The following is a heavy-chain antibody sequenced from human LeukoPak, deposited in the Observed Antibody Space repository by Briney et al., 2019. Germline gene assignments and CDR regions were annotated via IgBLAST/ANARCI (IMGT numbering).Heavy chain of an antibody. CDR3: ARVWEWDLLDY. CDR1: GFTFSSYW. J-gene: IGHJ4*02. CDR2: IKQDGSEK. D-gene: IGHD1-26*01. Sequence: GGSLRLSCAASGFTFSSYWMSWVRQAPGKWLEWVANIKQDGSEKYYVDSVKGRFTISRDNAKNSLYLQMNSLRAEYTAVYYCARVWEWDLLDYWGQGTLVTVSS. V-gene: IGHV3-7*01.